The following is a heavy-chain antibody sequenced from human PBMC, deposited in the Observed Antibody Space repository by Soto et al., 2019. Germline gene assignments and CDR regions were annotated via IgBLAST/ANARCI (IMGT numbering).Heavy chain of an antibody. J-gene: IGHJ5*02. Sequence: PGGSLRLSCAASGFTFSSYDMHWVRQATGKGLEWVSAIGTAGDTYYPGSVKGRFTISRENAKNSLYLQMNSLRAGDTAVYYCARGDSSSWYGKFDPWGQGTLVTVSS. CDR2: IGTAGDT. V-gene: IGHV3-13*01. D-gene: IGHD6-13*01. CDR3: ARGDSSSWYGKFDP. CDR1: GFTFSSYD.